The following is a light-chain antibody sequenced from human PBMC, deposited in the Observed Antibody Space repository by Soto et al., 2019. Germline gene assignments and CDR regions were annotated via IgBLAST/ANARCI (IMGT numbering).Light chain of an antibody. J-gene: IGLJ3*02. CDR2: EVS. V-gene: IGLV2-14*01. Sequence: QSALTQPASVSGSPGQSITISCTGTSSDVGGYNYVSWYQQHPGKAPKLMIYEVSNRPSGVSNRFSGSKSGNTAYLTISGLQAEDEADYSCSSYTSSSTVFGGGTKLTAL. CDR1: SSDVGGYNY. CDR3: SSYTSSSTV.